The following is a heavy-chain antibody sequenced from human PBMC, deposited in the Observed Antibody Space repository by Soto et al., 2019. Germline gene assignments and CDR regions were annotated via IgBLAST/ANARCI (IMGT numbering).Heavy chain of an antibody. D-gene: IGHD6-19*01. J-gene: IGHJ4*02. V-gene: IGHV1-69*02. CDR2: IIPILGIA. Sequence: QVQLVQSGAEVKKPGSSVKVSCKASGGTFSSYTISWVRQAPGQGLEWMGRIIPILGIANYAQKFQGRVTITADKSTSTAYMELSSLRSEDTAVYYCARHPGIAVAGPEDYWGQGTLVTVSS. CDR1: GGTFSSYT. CDR3: ARHPGIAVAGPEDY.